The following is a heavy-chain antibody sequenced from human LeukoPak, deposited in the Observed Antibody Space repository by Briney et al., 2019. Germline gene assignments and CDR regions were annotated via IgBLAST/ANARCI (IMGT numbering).Heavy chain of an antibody. V-gene: IGHV3-30*01. CDR1: GFTFSSYA. D-gene: IGHD3-3*01. CDR3: ARDVIYDFWSGYYTDPAQFRENFDY. Sequence: GRSLRLSCAASGFTFSSYAMHWVRQAPGKGLEWVAVISYDGSNKYYADSVKGRFTISRDNSKNTLYLQMNSLRAEDTAVYYCARDVIYDFWSGYYTDPAQFRENFDYWGQGTLVTVSS. CDR2: ISYDGSNK. J-gene: IGHJ4*02.